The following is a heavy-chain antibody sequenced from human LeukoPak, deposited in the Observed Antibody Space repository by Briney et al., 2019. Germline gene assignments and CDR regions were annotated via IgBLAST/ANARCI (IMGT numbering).Heavy chain of an antibody. J-gene: IGHJ4*02. Sequence: GGSLRLSSAASGFTFSSYSMNWVRQAPGKGLEWVSSISSSSSYIYYADSVKGRFTISRDNAKNSLYLHMNSLRAEDTAVYYCARTDSGSYYVHFDSWGQGTLVTVSS. V-gene: IGHV3-21*01. D-gene: IGHD1-26*01. CDR2: ISSSSSYI. CDR3: ARTDSGSYYVHFDS. CDR1: GFTFSSYS.